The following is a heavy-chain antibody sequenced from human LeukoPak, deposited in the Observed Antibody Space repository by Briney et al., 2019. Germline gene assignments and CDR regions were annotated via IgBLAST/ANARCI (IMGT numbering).Heavy chain of an antibody. V-gene: IGHV3-23*01. J-gene: IGHJ6*03. CDR1: GFTFSSYA. D-gene: IGHD6-19*01. Sequence: GGSLRLSCAASGFTFSSYAMSWVRQAPGKGLEWVSAISGSGGSTYYADSVKGRFTISRDNSKNTLYLQMNSLRAEDTAVYYCARDLAGYYYYYMDVWGKGTTVTISS. CDR2: ISGSGGST. CDR3: ARDLAGYYYYYMDV.